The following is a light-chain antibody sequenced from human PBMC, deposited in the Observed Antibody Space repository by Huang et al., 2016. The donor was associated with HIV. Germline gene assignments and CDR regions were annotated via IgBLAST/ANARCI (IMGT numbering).Light chain of an antibody. CDR3: QQYNNWPLL. CDR2: GAS. J-gene: IGKJ4*01. V-gene: IGKV3-15*01. CDR1: QSVSSN. Sequence: EIVMTQSPATLSVSPGERATLSCRASQSVSSNLAWYQQKPGQAPRPLIYGASTRATDIPDRFSGSGSGTEFTLTISSLQSGDFAVYYCQQYNNWPLLFGGGTKVEIK.